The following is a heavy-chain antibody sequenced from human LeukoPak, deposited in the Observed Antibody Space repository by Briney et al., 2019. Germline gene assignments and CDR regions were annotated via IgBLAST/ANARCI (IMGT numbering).Heavy chain of an antibody. D-gene: IGHD7-27*01. CDR1: GLTFSRYW. Sequence: PGGSLRLSCAASGLTFSRYWMHWVRQAPGKGLVWVSRINSDGSSTSYADSVKGRFTIPRDNTKNTLYLQMNSLRAEDTAVYYCATLGRVDVADYWGQGTLVTVSS. CDR3: ATLGRVDVADY. CDR2: INSDGSST. V-gene: IGHV3-74*01. J-gene: IGHJ4*02.